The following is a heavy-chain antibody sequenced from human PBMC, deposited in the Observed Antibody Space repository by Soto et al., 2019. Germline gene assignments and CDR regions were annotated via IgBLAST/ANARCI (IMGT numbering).Heavy chain of an antibody. CDR1: GGSVSNKTYY. Sequence: SETLSLTCSVSGGSVSNKTYYWSWIRQPPGKRLEWIGYVYYSGTTNYNPSLKSRVTISVDLSKNQFSLRLSSVTTADTALYYYARTTAVPNTPRSRYSSDYWGQGTLVTVSS. CDR2: VYYSGTT. V-gene: IGHV4-61*01. D-gene: IGHD4-17*01. CDR3: ARTTAVPNTPRSRYSSDY. J-gene: IGHJ4*02.